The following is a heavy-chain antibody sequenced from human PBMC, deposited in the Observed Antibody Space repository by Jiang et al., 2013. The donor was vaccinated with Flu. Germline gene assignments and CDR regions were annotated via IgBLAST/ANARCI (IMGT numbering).Heavy chain of an antibody. CDR1: GYDFKSYY. D-gene: IGHD6-19*01. CDR3: ARYSSGWRDFDY. V-gene: IGHV1-2*04. CDR2: INPNSGGT. J-gene: IGHJ4*02. Sequence: SGAEVKRPGASVTISCGAPGYDFKSYYIHWLRQAPGQGLEWMGWINPNSGGTNYAQKFQGWVTMTRDTSISTAYMELSRLRSDDTAVYYCARYSSGWRDFDYWGQGTLVTVSS.